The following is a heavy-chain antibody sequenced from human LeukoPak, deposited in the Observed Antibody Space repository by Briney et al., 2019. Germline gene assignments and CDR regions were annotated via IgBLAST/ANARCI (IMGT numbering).Heavy chain of an antibody. CDR2: IYSGGST. D-gene: IGHD1-26*01. CDR3: ARAKFSAYTGNPGARKTSYYMDV. J-gene: IGHJ6*03. Sequence: GGSLRLSCAASGFTVSSNYMSWVRQAPGKGLEWVSVIYSGGSTYYADSVKGRFTISRDNSKNTLYLQMNSLRAEDTAVYYCARAKFSAYTGNPGARKTSYYMDVWGKGTTVTVSS. V-gene: IGHV3-53*01. CDR1: GFTVSSNY.